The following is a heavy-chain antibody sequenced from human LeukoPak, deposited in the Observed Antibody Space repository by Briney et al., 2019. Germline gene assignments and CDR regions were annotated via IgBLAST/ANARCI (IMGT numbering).Heavy chain of an antibody. Sequence: GGSLRLSCAASGFTFSSYAMSWVRQAPGKGLEWVSAISGSGGSTYYADSVKGRFTISRDNSKNTLYLQMNNLRTEDTAVYYCAKDGYCSSTSCYFPDYWGQGTLVTVSS. D-gene: IGHD2-2*01. V-gene: IGHV3-23*01. J-gene: IGHJ4*02. CDR3: AKDGYCSSTSCYFPDY. CDR2: ISGSGGST. CDR1: GFTFSSYA.